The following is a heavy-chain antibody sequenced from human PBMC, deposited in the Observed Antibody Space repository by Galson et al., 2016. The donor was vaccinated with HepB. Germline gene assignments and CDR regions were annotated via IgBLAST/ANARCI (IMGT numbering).Heavy chain of an antibody. CDR3: AKTLYGGNSD. CDR1: GFTFSTYA. V-gene: IGHV3-23*01. D-gene: IGHD4-23*01. Sequence: SLRLSCAASGFTFSTYAMSWVRQAPGKGLECVSGISGSGGTTSYADSVKGRFTFSRDNSKNTLFLQMNSLRAEDTAVYYCAKTLYGGNSDWRQGTLVTVSS. J-gene: IGHJ4*02. CDR2: ISGSGGTT.